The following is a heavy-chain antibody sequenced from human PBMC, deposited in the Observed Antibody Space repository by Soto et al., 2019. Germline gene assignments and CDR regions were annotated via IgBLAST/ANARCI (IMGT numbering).Heavy chain of an antibody. CDR3: ARWTYCGGDCYWLDF. Sequence: SETLSLTCTISGGSISGFYWGWIRQPPGKGLEWIGNIYYRGSANYDPSLRSRVTISINTSKNQFSLNLNSVTAADTAIYYCARWTYCGGDCYWLDFWGQGTLVTVSS. CDR1: GGSISGFY. CDR2: IYYRGSA. V-gene: IGHV4-59*01. D-gene: IGHD2-21*02. J-gene: IGHJ4*02.